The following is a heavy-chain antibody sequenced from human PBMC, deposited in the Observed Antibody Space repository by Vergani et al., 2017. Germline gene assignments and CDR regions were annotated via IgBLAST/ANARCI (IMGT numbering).Heavy chain of an antibody. V-gene: IGHV1-2*02. CDR1: GYTFTDYF. CDR2: INPTSGGK. CDR3: ARVGTSSNREYFDY. J-gene: IGHJ4*02. D-gene: IGHD1-14*01. Sequence: QVQLVQSGAEVKKPGASVKVSCKASGYTFTDYFMHWVRQAPGQGLEWLGWINPTSGGKNYAQKFQGRVTMTRDTSISTAYMELSNLRSDDTDVYYCARVGTSSNREYFDYWGQGSLVTVSS.